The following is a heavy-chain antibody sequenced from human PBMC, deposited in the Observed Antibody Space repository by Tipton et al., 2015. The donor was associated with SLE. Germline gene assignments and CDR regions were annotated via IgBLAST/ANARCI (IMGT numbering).Heavy chain of an antibody. J-gene: IGHJ4*02. CDR1: GGSIESHY. D-gene: IGHD6-19*01. Sequence: TLSLTCTVSGGSIESHYWTWIRQPPGKGLEWIGEINHSGSTNYNPSLKSRVTISVDTSKNQFSLKLSSVTAADTAIYYCARGGYSSGWYGDYFVYCGQGTLVTVSS. CDR2: INHSGST. V-gene: IGHV4-59*11. CDR3: ARGGYSSGWYGDYFVY.